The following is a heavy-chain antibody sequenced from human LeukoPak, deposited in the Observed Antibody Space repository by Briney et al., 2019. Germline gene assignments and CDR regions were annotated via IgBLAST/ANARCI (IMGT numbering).Heavy chain of an antibody. V-gene: IGHV5-51*01. CDR1: GSTFTRFW. CDR3: ARHMREGWELLTSFDF. D-gene: IGHD1-26*01. Sequence: GASLQISCKLSGSTFTRFWIDWVRQLPGKGLEWMGMVYPADSDTRYSPSFQGQVTISADKSIGTAYLQWSSLKASDTAMYYCARHMREGWELLTSFDFWGQGTLVTVSS. J-gene: IGHJ4*02. CDR2: VYPADSDT.